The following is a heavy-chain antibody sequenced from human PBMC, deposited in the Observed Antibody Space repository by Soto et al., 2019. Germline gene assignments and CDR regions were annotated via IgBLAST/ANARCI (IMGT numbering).Heavy chain of an antibody. CDR2: IYWDDDK. CDR3: AHSRGSYYYPAEYFQH. V-gene: IGHV2-5*02. J-gene: IGHJ1*01. Sequence: SGPTLVKPTQTLTLTCTFSGFSLSTSGVGVGWIRQPPGKALEWLALIYWDDDKRYSPSLKSRLTITKDTSKNQVVLTMTNMDPVDTATYYCAHSRGSYYYPAEYFQHWGQGTLVTVSS. D-gene: IGHD1-26*01. CDR1: GFSLSTSGVG.